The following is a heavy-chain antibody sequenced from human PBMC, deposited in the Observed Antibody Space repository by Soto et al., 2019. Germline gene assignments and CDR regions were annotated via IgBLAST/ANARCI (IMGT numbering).Heavy chain of an antibody. CDR2: IIPIFGTA. D-gene: IGHD6-13*01. J-gene: IGHJ1*01. V-gene: IGHV1-69*13. CDR3: ATPKTGIAAAIEYFQH. CDR1: GGTFSSYA. Sequence: SVKVACEASGGTFSSYAISWVRQAPVQGLEWMGGIIPIFGTANYAQKFQGRVTITADESTSTAYMELSSLRSEDTAVYYCATPKTGIAAAIEYFQHWGQGTLVTVSS.